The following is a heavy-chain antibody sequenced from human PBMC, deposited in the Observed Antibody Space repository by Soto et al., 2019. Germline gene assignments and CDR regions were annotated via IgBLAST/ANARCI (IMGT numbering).Heavy chain of an antibody. V-gene: IGHV3-30-3*01. CDR1: GFTFSNYA. D-gene: IGHD5-12*01. CDR3: ARGGYSGYALDY. CDR2: ISYDGTNE. J-gene: IGHJ4*02. Sequence: VQLVESGGGVVQPGRSLRLSCVAAGFTFSNYAMHWVRQAPGKGLEWVAMISYDGTNEFYADSVKGRFTISRANSKNMMYLQMNSLRGDDTAVYSCARGGYSGYALDYWGQGTPVTVSS.